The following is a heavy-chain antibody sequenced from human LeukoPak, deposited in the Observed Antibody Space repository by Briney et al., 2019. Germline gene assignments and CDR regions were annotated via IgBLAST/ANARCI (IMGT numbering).Heavy chain of an antibody. CDR2: IYYSGST. CDR1: DDSISPYS. J-gene: IGHJ3*02. Sequence: SETLSLTCTVSDDSISPYSWIWIRQPPGKGLEWIGYIYYSGSTAYNPSLKSRVTISVDTSRNQFSLKLNSVTAADTAVYFCARCSNDILTGFYRAFEIWGQGTMVIASS. D-gene: IGHD3-9*01. CDR3: ARCSNDILTGFYRAFEI. V-gene: IGHV4-59*01.